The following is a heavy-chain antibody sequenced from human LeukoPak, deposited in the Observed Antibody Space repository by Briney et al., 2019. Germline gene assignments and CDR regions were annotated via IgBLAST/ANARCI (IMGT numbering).Heavy chain of an antibody. CDR1: GYTFTDSY. CDR3: ARIRDGYNDAYDL. J-gene: IGHJ3*01. D-gene: IGHD5-24*01. V-gene: IGHV1-46*01. CDR2: INPDGGNT. Sequence: RASVKVSCKASGYTFTDSYIHWVRQAPGQVLEWMGLINPDGGNTNYAQNFQGRVTLTRDTSTSTVYMELSSLRSEDTAIYYCARIRDGYNDAYDLWGQGTVVTVPS.